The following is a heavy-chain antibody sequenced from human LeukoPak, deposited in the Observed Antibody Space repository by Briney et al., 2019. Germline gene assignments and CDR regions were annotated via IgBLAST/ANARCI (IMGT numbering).Heavy chain of an antibody. V-gene: IGHV1-69*05. D-gene: IGHD3-22*01. Sequence: ASVTVSCKASGGTFSSYAISWVRQAPGQGLEWMGGIIPIFGTANYAQKFQGRVTITTDESTSTAYMELSSLRSEDTAVYYCARGVTYYYDSSGSALGYWGQGTLVTVSS. CDR1: GGTFSSYA. CDR3: ARGVTYYYDSSGSALGY. CDR2: IIPIFGTA. J-gene: IGHJ4*02.